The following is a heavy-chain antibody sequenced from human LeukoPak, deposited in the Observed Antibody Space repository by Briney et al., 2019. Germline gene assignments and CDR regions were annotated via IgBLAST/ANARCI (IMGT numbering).Heavy chain of an antibody. D-gene: IGHD2-15*01. CDR3: TRHGPRRCSGGSCSKGYFDY. Sequence: SETLSLTCTVSGASISSFYWSWIRQPPGKGLEWIGYVYDSGSIKYNPSLRSRVTISVDTSKNQFSLNLSSVTAADTAVNYCTRHGPRRCSGGSCSKGYFDYWGQGTLVTVSS. CDR1: GASISSFY. CDR2: VYDSGSI. J-gene: IGHJ4*02. V-gene: IGHV4-59*08.